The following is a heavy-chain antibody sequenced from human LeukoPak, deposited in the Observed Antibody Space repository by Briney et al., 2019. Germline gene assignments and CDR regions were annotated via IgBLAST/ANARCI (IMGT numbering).Heavy chain of an antibody. J-gene: IGHJ6*02. Sequence: ASVKVSCKASGYTFTSYGTSWVRQAPGQGLEWMGWISAYNGNTNYAQKLQGRVTMTTDTSTSTAYMELRSLRSDDTAVYYCAKEGYYYGSGSYYTQEYYYYGMDVWGQGTTVTVSS. D-gene: IGHD3-10*01. CDR2: ISAYNGNT. CDR3: AKEGYYYGSGSYYTQEYYYYGMDV. CDR1: GYTFTSYG. V-gene: IGHV1-18*01.